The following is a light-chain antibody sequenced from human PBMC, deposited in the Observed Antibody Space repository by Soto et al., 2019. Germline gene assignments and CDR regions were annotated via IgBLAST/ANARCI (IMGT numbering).Light chain of an antibody. CDR1: QSVTSSY. J-gene: IGKJ1*01. V-gene: IGKV3-20*01. Sequence: EIVLTQSPGTLSLSPGERATLSCRASQSVTSSYLAWYQQRPGQAPRLLIYGASSRATGVPDRFSGSGSGTDCTLTISRLEPEDFGMYYCQQYGSSWTFGQGNKVEFK. CDR2: GAS. CDR3: QQYGSSWT.